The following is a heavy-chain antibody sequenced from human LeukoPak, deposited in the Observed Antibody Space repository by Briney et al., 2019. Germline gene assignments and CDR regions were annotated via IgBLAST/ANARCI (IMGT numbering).Heavy chain of an antibody. V-gene: IGHV3-66*01. CDR2: IYSGGST. CDR1: EFSVGSNY. CDR3: ARSQDGSGSYFYYFYIDV. D-gene: IGHD3-10*01. Sequence: GSLRLSCAASEFSVGSNYMTWARQAPGKGLEWVSLIYSGGSTYYADSVKGRFTISRDNSKNTLYLQMNSLRAEDTAVYYCARSQDGSGSYFYYFYIDVWGKGTTV. J-gene: IGHJ6*03.